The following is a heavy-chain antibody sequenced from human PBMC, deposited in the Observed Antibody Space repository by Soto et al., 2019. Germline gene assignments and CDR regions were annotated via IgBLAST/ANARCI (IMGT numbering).Heavy chain of an antibody. V-gene: IGHV1-69*13. D-gene: IGHD6-13*01. Sequence: SVKVSCKASGGTFSSYAISWVRQAPGQGLEWMGGITPIFGTANYAQKFQGRVTITADESTSTAYMELSSLRSEDTAVYYCARGEIIAAAGIYYYYYGMDVWGQGTTVTVSS. CDR1: GGTFSSYA. CDR3: ARGEIIAAAGIYYYYYGMDV. J-gene: IGHJ6*02. CDR2: ITPIFGTA.